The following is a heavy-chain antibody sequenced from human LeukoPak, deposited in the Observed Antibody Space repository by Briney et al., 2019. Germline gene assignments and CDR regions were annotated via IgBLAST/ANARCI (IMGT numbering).Heavy chain of an antibody. CDR3: ARVSGGWYMFNDY. D-gene: IGHD6-19*01. J-gene: IGHJ4*02. CDR2: ISGNSGRR. Sequence: GGSLRLSCVGSGFTFDDYAMHWVRQAPGKGLEWVSGISGNSGRRGYADSVKGRFTISRDNAKNSLYLQMNSLRAEDTALYYCARVSGGWYMFNDYWGQGTLVTVSS. V-gene: IGHV3-9*01. CDR1: GFTFDDYA.